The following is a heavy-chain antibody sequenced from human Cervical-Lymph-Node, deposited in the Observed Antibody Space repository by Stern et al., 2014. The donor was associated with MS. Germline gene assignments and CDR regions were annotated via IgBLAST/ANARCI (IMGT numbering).Heavy chain of an antibody. CDR2: IFPVFGTP. D-gene: IGHD6-13*01. Sequence: QVPLVQSGAEVTKPGSSAKVSCKASGGTFSKFPSSWVRQAPGQGLEWMGGIFPVFGTPTYAQEFRGRVTITADVSTSIVYMELSSLRSDDTAVYYCALSSETSDRWYSLGYDLWGQGTLVTVSS. CDR3: ALSSETSDRWYSLGYDL. CDR1: GGTFSKFP. V-gene: IGHV1-69*01. J-gene: IGHJ5*02.